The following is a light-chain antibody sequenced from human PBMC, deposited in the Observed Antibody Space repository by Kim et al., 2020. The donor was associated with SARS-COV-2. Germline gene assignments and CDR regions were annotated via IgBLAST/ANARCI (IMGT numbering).Light chain of an antibody. CDR1: SSDVGSYNF. V-gene: IGLV2-14*03. J-gene: IGLJ3*02. Sequence: GQSIAISCTGTSSDVGSYNFVPWYQQHPGKAPKLMIYDVSNRPSGVSNRFSGSKSGNTASLTISGLQAEDEADYYCSSYTTSGTVVFGGGTQLTVL. CDR2: DVS. CDR3: SSYTTSGTVV.